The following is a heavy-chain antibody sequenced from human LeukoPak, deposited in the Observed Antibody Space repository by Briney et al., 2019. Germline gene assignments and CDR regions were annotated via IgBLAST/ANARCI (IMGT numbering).Heavy chain of an antibody. CDR1: GFTFSSYD. CDR2: IGTAGDT. D-gene: IGHD5-12*01. J-gene: IGHJ2*01. CDR3: ARELSGYSSRYFDL. V-gene: IGHV3-13*01. Sequence: PGGSLRPSCAASGFTFSSYDMHWVRQATGKGLEWVSTIGTAGDTYYPGSVKGRFTISRENAKNSLYLQMNSLRAGDTAVYYCARELSGYSSRYFDLWGRGTLVTVSS.